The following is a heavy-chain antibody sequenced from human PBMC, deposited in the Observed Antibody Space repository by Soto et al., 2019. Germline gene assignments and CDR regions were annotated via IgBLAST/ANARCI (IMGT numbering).Heavy chain of an antibody. J-gene: IGHJ3*02. V-gene: IGHV4-59*08. CDR3: ARRYGLSAFDI. Sequence: QVQLQESGPGLVKPSETLSLTCTVSGGSISTYYWSWIRQPPGKGLEWIGDIYYSGSTNYNPSLKXXVTISVDTSKNQSSLKLSSVTAADTAVYYCARRYGLSAFDIWGQGTTVTVFS. D-gene: IGHD3-10*01. CDR2: IYYSGST. CDR1: GGSISTYY.